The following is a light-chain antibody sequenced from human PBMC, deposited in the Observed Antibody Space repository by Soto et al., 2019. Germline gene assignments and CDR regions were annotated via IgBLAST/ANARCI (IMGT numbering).Light chain of an antibody. J-gene: IGKJ3*01. CDR3: QQNENQYA. CDR2: DAS. Sequence: DIRLTQSPSSLSASVGDRVSITCQASRDIGNYLNWYQQKPGKAPQLLIYDASNLETGVPLRFSGSRCGTDFTCAISTIQTEEIATYFCQQNENQYAFGPGTQVEIK. V-gene: IGKV1-33*01. CDR1: RDIGNY.